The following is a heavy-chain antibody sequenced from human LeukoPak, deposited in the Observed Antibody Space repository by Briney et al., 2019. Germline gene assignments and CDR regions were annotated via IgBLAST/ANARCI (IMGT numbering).Heavy chain of an antibody. V-gene: IGHV4-4*02. CDR3: ARDGSCSGGSCYDY. Sequence: SGTLSLTCDVSGDSVSSSNWWSWVRQPPGKGLEWIGEIYHSGLTNYNPSLKSRVTISVDKSKNQFSLKLTSVTAADTAVYYCARDGSCSGGSCYDYWGQGTLFTVSS. J-gene: IGHJ4*02. D-gene: IGHD2-15*01. CDR2: IYHSGLT. CDR1: GDSVSSSNW.